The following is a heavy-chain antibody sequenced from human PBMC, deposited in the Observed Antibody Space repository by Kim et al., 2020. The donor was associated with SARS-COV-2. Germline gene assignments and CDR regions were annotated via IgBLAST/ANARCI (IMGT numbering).Heavy chain of an antibody. Sequence: SETLSLTCSVSGDSISSTDYYWAWIRQPPGKGLQWIGNIYYSGSTYYNPSLKTRATISVDTSKNQFSLTLFSVTAADTSVYYCARHRAVVINEGGFDYWGPGTLVTVSA. J-gene: IGHJ4*02. CDR1: GDSISSTDYY. V-gene: IGHV4-39*01. CDR3: ARHRAVVINEGGFDY. CDR2: IYYSGST. D-gene: IGHD3-22*01.